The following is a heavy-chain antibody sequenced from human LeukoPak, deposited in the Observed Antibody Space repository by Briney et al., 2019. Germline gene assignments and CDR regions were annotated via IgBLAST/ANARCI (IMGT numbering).Heavy chain of an antibody. J-gene: IGHJ4*02. CDR3: AKIAAAGTSFDY. Sequence: ASVKVSCKASGGTFSSYAISWVRQAPGQGLEWMGWINPNSGGTNYAQKFQGRVTMTRDTSISTAYMELSRLRSDDTAVYYCAKIAAAGTSFDYWGQGTLVTVSS. CDR1: GGTFSSYA. CDR2: INPNSGGT. D-gene: IGHD6-13*01. V-gene: IGHV1-2*02.